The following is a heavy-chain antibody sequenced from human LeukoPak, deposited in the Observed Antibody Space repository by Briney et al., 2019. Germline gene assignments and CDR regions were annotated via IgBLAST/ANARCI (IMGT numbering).Heavy chain of an antibody. V-gene: IGHV1-2*02. J-gene: IGHJ4*02. D-gene: IGHD4-11*01. CDR1: GNTFTGYY. CDR2: INLNSGGT. Sequence: ASVKVSCKASGNTFTGYYIHWVRQAPGQGLEWMGWINLNSGGTNYAQKFQGRVTMTRDTSISTAYMELSRLTSDDTAVYYCARDAIVRDYSNSDYWGQGTLVTVSS. CDR3: ARDAIVRDYSNSDY.